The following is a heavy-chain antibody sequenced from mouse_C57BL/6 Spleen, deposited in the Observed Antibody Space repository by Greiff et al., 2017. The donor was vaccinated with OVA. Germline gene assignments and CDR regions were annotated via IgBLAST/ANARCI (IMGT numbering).Heavy chain of an antibody. CDR2: ISSGGSYT. Sequence: EVMLVESGGDLVKPGGSLKLSCAASGFTFSSYGMSWVRQTPDKRLEWVATISSGGSYTYYPDSVKGRFTISRDNAKNTLYLQMSSLKSEDTAMYYCARQATTVVATKYFDYWGQGTTLTVSS. CDR3: ARQATTVVATKYFDY. V-gene: IGHV5-6*01. D-gene: IGHD1-1*01. CDR1: GFTFSSYG. J-gene: IGHJ2*01.